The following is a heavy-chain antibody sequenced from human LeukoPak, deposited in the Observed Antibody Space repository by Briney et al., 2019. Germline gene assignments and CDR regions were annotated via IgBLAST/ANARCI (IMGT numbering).Heavy chain of an antibody. D-gene: IGHD1-26*01. CDR1: GGSISSSSYY. Sequence: SETLSLTCTVSGGSISSSSYYWGWIRQPPGKGLEWIGSIYYSGSTYYNPFLKSRATISVDTSKNQFSLKLSSVTAADTAVYYCASPYSGSYSVWGKGTTVTVSS. V-gene: IGHV4-39*01. CDR2: IYYSGST. J-gene: IGHJ6*04. CDR3: ASPYSGSYSV.